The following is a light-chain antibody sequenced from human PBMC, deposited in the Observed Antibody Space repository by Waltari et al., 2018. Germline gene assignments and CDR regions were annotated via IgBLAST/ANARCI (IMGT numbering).Light chain of an antibody. CDR3: QQSYSTRYT. J-gene: IGKJ2*01. CDR1: QSISNY. Sequence: DIQMTQSPSSLSASVGDRVTITCRASQSISNYLNWYQQKPGKATRLLIYAASSLQSGVPSRFSGSGSGTDFTLTISSLQPEDFAAYYCQQSYSTRYTVGQGTKLEIK. V-gene: IGKV1-39*01. CDR2: AAS.